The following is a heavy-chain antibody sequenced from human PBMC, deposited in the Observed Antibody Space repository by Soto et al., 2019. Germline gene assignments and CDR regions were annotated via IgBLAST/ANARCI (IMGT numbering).Heavy chain of an antibody. Sequence: ASVKVSCKASGYTFTSYAMHWVRQAPGQRLEWMGWINAGNGNTKYSQKFQGRVTITRDTSASTAYMELSTLRSEDTAVYYCTSLTHQSDCISTSCRYYYYGMDVWGQGTTVTVSS. CDR2: INAGNGNT. CDR1: GYTFTSYA. J-gene: IGHJ6*02. CDR3: TSLTHQSDCISTSCRYYYYGMDV. D-gene: IGHD2-2*01. V-gene: IGHV1-3*01.